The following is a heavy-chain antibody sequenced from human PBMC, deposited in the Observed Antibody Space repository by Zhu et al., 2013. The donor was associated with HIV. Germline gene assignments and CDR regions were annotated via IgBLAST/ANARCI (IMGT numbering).Heavy chain of an antibody. CDR3: ARKGGAAGTFDP. Sequence: VQLQQWGAGLLKPSETLSLTCAVYGGSFSGYYWSWIRQPPGKGLEWIGEINHSGSTNYNPSLKSRVTISVDTSKNQFSLKLSSVTAADTAVYYCARKGGAAGTFDPWGQGTLVTVSS. V-gene: IGHV4-34*01. CDR1: GGSFSGYY. D-gene: IGHD6-13*01. CDR2: INHSGST. J-gene: IGHJ5*02.